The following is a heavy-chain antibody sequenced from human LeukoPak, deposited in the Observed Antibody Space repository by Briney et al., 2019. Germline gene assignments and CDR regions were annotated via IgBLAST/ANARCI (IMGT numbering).Heavy chain of an antibody. CDR3: ARDNDSRDPPHFGY. CDR1: GFTFDDYA. Sequence: GGSLRLSCAASGFTFDDYAMHWVRQAPGKGLEWVSGISWNSGSIGYADSVKGRFTISRDNAKNSLYLQMNSLRAEDTAVYYCARDNDSRDPPHFGYWGQGTLVTVSS. CDR2: ISWNSGSI. J-gene: IGHJ4*02. D-gene: IGHD3-16*01. V-gene: IGHV3-9*01.